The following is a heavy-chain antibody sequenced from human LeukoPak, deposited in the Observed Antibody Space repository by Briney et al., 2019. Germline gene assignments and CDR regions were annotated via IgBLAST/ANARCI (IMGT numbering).Heavy chain of an antibody. D-gene: IGHD6-13*01. CDR1: GFTFSSYA. V-gene: IGHV3-64D*09. Sequence: GGSLRLSCSASGFTFSSYAMHWVRQAPGKGLEYVSAISSNGGSTYYADSVKGRFTISRDNSKNTLYLQMSSLRAEDTAVYYCVKDLRSSWYALRPRGFDYWGQGTLVTVSS. CDR3: VKDLRSSWYALRPRGFDY. J-gene: IGHJ4*02. CDR2: ISSNGGST.